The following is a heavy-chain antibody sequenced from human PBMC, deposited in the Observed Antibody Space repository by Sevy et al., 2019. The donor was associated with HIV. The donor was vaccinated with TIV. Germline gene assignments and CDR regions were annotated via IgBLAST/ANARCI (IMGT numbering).Heavy chain of an antibody. CDR1: GFSFSDYY. V-gene: IGHV3-11*01. J-gene: IGHJ3*02. CDR3: ARVGLAASGGGFGAFDM. D-gene: IGHD6-13*01. Sequence: GESLKISCAASGFSFSDYYMTWIRQAPGKGLEWVSYISGSTNAIFYADSVKGRFIISRDNTKKSLYLRMNTLRAEDTAVYYCARVGLAASGGGFGAFDMWGQGTMVTVSS. CDR2: ISGSTNAI.